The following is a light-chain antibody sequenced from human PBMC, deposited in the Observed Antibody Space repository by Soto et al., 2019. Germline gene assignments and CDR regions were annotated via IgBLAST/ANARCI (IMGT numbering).Light chain of an antibody. J-gene: IGKJ1*01. Sequence: DFQMTQFPSTLSASVGDRVTITCRASQSVSDWLAWYQQQAGKAPKLLIFKASSLQSGVPSRFSGSGSGTEFTLTISSLQPDDSGTYYCHQYHGAWTFGQGTKVEIK. CDR3: HQYHGAWT. CDR1: QSVSDW. CDR2: KAS. V-gene: IGKV1-5*03.